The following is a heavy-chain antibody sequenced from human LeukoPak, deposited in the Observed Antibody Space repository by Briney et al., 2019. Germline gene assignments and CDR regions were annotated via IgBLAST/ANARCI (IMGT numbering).Heavy chain of an antibody. CDR1: GYTFTGYY. CDR2: INPNSGGT. V-gene: IGHV1-2*02. CDR3: ARDQYSGASPYSYNGRDV. J-gene: IGHJ6*04. Sequence: GASVKVSCKASGYTFTGYYMHWVRQAPGQGLEWMGWINPNSGGTNYAQKFQGRVTMTRDTSISTAYMELSRLRSDDTAVYYCARDQYSGASPYSYNGRDVGAKGTTVTVPS. D-gene: IGHD4-17*01.